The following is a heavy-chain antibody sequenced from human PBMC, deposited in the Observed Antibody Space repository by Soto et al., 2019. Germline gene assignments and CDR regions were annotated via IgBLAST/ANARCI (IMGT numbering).Heavy chain of an antibody. CDR3: ARDPSGGSSSEEINWFDP. CDR2: INHSGST. V-gene: IGHV4-34*01. CDR1: GGSFSGYY. Sequence: PSETLSLTCAVYGGSFSGYYWSWIRQPPGKGLEWIGEINHSGSTNYNPSLKSRVTISVDTSKNQFSLKLSSVTAADTAVYYCARDPSGGSSSEEINWFDPWGQGTLVTVSS. J-gene: IGHJ5*02. D-gene: IGHD2-15*01.